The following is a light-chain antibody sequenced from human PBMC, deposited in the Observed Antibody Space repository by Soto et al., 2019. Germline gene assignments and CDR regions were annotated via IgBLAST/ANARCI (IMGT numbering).Light chain of an antibody. CDR3: QQYNSYSWT. Sequence: DIQMTQSPSTLSASVGDRVTITCRASQSINSWLAWYQQKPGKAPKLLISKASSLESGDPSRFSGSGSGTEFTLTISSLQPDDFATYYCQQYNSYSWTSGQGTKVEIK. J-gene: IGKJ1*01. V-gene: IGKV1-5*03. CDR1: QSINSW. CDR2: KAS.